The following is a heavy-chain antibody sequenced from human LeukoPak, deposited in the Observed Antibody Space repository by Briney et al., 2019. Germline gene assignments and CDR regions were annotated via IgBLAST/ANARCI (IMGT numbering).Heavy chain of an antibody. Sequence: SETLSLTCGVSGYSISIGYYWGWVRPPPGKGLEWIGMFYHDGSTHYNPSLKSRVTISGDTSRNQFSLKLSSVTAADTAVYYCASESGGYRNFDFWGQGTLVSVSS. J-gene: IGHJ4*02. CDR1: GYSISIGYY. V-gene: IGHV4-38-2*01. CDR2: FYHDGST. CDR3: ASESGGYRNFDF. D-gene: IGHD1-26*01.